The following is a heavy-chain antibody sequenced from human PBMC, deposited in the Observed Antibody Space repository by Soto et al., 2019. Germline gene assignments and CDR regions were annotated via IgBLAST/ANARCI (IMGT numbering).Heavy chain of an antibody. D-gene: IGHD3-3*01. V-gene: IGHV4-34*01. Sequence: SETLSLTCAVYGGSFSGYYWSWIRQPPGKGLEWIGEINHSGSTTYNPSLKSRVTISVDTSKNQFSLKLSSVTAADTAVYYCAREERRFLEWLLSPYYYGMDVWGQGTTVTVSS. CDR3: AREERRFLEWLLSPYYYGMDV. CDR1: GGSFSGYY. J-gene: IGHJ6*02. CDR2: INHSGST.